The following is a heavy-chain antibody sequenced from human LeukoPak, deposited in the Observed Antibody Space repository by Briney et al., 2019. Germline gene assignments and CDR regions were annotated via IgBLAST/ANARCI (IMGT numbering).Heavy chain of an antibody. D-gene: IGHD2-2*01. CDR2: IYYSGST. V-gene: IGHV4-59*01. CDR3: ARERSTSLGGFDP. CDR1: GGSISSYY. J-gene: IGHJ5*02. Sequence: PSETLSLTCTVSGGSISSYYWSWIRQPPGKGLEWIGYIYYSGSTNYNPSLKSRVTISVDTSKNQFSLKLSSVTAADTAVYYCARERSTSLGGFDPWGQGTLVTVSS.